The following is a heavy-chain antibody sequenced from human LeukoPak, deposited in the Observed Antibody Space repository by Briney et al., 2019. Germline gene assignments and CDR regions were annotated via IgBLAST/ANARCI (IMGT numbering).Heavy chain of an antibody. V-gene: IGHV3-9*01. J-gene: IGHJ4*02. CDR2: ISWNRGSI. CDR3: AKGRYFDWLSVFDY. D-gene: IGHD3-9*01. CDR1: GFTFDDYA. Sequence: GRSLRLSCAASGFTFDDYAMHWVRQAPGKGLEWVSGISWNRGSIGYADSVKGRFTISRDNAKNSLYLQMNSLRAEDTALYYCAKGRYFDWLSVFDYWGQGTLVTVSS.